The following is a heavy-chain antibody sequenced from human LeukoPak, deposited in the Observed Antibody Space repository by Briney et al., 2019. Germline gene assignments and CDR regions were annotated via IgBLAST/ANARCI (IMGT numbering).Heavy chain of an antibody. D-gene: IGHD1-26*01. CDR2: IYHSGST. Sequence: PSETLSLTCAASGYSISSGYYWGWIRQPPGKGLEWIGSIYHSGSTYYNPSLKSRVTISVDTSKNQFSLKLSSVTAADTAVYYCASISRWELTFDYWGQGTLVTVSS. CDR3: ASISRWELTFDY. J-gene: IGHJ4*02. V-gene: IGHV4-38-2*01. CDR1: GYSISSGYY.